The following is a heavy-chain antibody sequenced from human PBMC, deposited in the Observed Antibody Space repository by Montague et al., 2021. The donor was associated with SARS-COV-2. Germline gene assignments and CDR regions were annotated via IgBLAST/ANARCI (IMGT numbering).Heavy chain of an antibody. CDR1: GGSISSSHW. Sequence: SETLSLTCAVSGGSISSSHWWSWVRQPPGKGLEWIGEIYHSGSTNYNPSLKSRVTISIDKSKNQFSLKLSSVTAADTAVYYCAREFRTYGYAEQYWYFDLWGRGTLVTVSS. CDR2: IYHSGST. V-gene: IGHV4-4*02. CDR3: AREFRTYGYAEQYWYFDL. J-gene: IGHJ2*01. D-gene: IGHD1/OR15-1a*01.